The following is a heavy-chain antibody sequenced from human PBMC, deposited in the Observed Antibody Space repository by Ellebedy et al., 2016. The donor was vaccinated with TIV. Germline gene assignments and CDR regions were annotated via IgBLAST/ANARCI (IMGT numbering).Heavy chain of an antibody. Sequence: AASVKVFCKTSAYTFTTYNIHWMRQAPGQGLEWMGLINPSSGGTIYAQKFYDRVTMTRDASTSTVYMELSSLTSEDMAVYYCARDGACGGDCYGDNYWGQGSLVTVSS. CDR3: ARDGACGGDCYGDNY. CDR1: AYTFTTYN. CDR2: INPSSGGT. V-gene: IGHV1-46*01. J-gene: IGHJ4*02. D-gene: IGHD2-21*02.